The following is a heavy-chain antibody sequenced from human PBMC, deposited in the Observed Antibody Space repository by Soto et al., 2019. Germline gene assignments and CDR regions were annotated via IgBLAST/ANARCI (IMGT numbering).Heavy chain of an antibody. CDR3: ASSGRPMGYYYYGMDV. D-gene: IGHD1-26*01. V-gene: IGHV5-10-1*01. J-gene: IGHJ6*02. CDR1: GYSFTSYW. CDR2: IDPSDSYT. Sequence: LKISCKGSGYSFTSYWISWVRQMPGKGLEWMGRIDPSDSYTNYSPSFQGHVTISADKSISTAYLQWSSLKASDTAMYYCASSGRPMGYYYYGMDVWGQGTTVTV.